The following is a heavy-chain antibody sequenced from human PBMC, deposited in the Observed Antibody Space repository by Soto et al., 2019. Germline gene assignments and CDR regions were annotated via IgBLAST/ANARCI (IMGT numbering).Heavy chain of an antibody. D-gene: IGHD2-2*02. V-gene: IGHV1-46*01. J-gene: IGHJ4*02. Sequence: ASVKVSCKASGYTFTSYYMHWVRQAPGQGLEWMGIINPSGGSTSYAQKFQGRVTMTRDTSTSTVYMELSSLRSEDTAVYYCARDPARIVVVPAAIRMGFFNWGQGTLVTVSS. CDR2: INPSGGST. CDR1: GYTFTSYY. CDR3: ARDPARIVVVPAAIRMGFFN.